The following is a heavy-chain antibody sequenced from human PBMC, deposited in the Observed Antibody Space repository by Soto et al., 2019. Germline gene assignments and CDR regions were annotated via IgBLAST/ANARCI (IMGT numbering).Heavy chain of an antibody. CDR1: GFTFSSYA. J-gene: IGHJ6*02. CDR3: AKGKGYCSSTSCYYYYYGMDV. CDR2: ISGSGGST. D-gene: IGHD2-2*01. V-gene: IGHV3-23*01. Sequence: GGSLRLSCAASGFTFSSYAMSWVRQAPGKGLEWVSAISGSGGSTYYADSVKGRFTISRDNSKNTLYLQMNSLRAEDTAVYYCAKGKGYCSSTSCYYYYYGMDVWGQGTTVTVSS.